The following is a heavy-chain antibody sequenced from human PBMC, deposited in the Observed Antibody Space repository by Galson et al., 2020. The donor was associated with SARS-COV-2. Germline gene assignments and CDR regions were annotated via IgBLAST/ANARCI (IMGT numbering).Heavy chain of an antibody. CDR2: IGTAGDT. J-gene: IGHJ6*03. Sequence: GGSLRLSCAASGFTFSSYDMHWVRQATGKGLEWVSAIGTAGDTYYPGSVKGRFTISRENAKNSLYLQMNSLRAGDTAVYYCARGATTDSSSWYGHSFYYYYYMDVWGKGTTVTVSS. CDR1: GFTFSSYD. D-gene: IGHD6-13*01. CDR3: ARGATTDSSSWYGHSFYYYYYMDV. V-gene: IGHV3-13*01.